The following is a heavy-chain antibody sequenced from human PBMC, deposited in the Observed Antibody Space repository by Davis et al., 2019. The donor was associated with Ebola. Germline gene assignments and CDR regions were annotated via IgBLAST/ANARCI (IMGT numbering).Heavy chain of an antibody. V-gene: IGHV3-73*01. CDR2: IRSKANSYAT. J-gene: IGHJ4*02. CDR3: TLTVTPLDY. D-gene: IGHD4-17*01. CDR1: GFTFSGSA. Sequence: GGSLRLSCAASGFTFSGSAMHWVRQASGKGLEWVGRIRSKANSYATAYAASAKGRFTISRDDSKNTAYLQMNSLKTEDTAVYYCTLTVTPLDYWGQGTLVTVSS.